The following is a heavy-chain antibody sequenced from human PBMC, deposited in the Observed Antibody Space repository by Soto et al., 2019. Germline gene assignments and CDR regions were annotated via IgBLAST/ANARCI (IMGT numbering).Heavy chain of an antibody. CDR1: GFTFGIYT. Sequence: EVRLVESGGDLVQPGGSLRLSCVASGFTFGIYTMHWVRQAPGKGLESVSAITGYGSATYYVNSVKGRFTIYRDNSKNTLSLQVDSLRPEDMGVYYCASEGEPGTADLWGQGTRVPVSS. CDR3: ASEGEPGTADL. V-gene: IGHV3-64*01. D-gene: IGHD1-26*01. J-gene: IGHJ5*02. CDR2: ITGYGSAT.